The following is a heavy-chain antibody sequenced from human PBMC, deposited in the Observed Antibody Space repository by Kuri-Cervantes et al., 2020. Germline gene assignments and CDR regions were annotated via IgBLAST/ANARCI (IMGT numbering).Heavy chain of an antibody. Sequence: SQTLSLTCAVSGYSVSSGDYWGWIRQPPGKGLEWIGSTYHSGSTYYNPSLKSRVTISVDTSKNQFSVNLSSVTAADTAVYFCATLGYNNRDIDYWGQGTLVTVSS. CDR1: GYSVSSGDY. V-gene: IGHV4-38-2*01. CDR3: ATLGYNNRDIDY. D-gene: IGHD6-13*01. CDR2: TYHSGST. J-gene: IGHJ4*02.